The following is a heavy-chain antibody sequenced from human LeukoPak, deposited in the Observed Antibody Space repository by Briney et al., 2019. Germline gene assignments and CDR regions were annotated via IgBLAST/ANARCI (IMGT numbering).Heavy chain of an antibody. D-gene: IGHD4-17*01. CDR3: ARPVGDYGDYVLGY. CDR1: GGTFSSYA. J-gene: IGHJ4*02. Sequence: SVKVSCKASGGTFSSYAISWVRQAPGQGLEWMGRIIPIFGIANYAQKFQGRVTITADKSTSTAYMELSSLRSEDTAVYCCARPVGDYGDYVLGYWGQGTLVTVSS. CDR2: IIPIFGIA. V-gene: IGHV1-69*04.